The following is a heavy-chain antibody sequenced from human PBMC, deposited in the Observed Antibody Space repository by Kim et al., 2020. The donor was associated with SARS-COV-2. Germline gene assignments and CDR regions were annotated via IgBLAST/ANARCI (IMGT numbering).Heavy chain of an antibody. CDR3: ARGKIWRTGNGQWLDPNYYYYYGMDV. J-gene: IGHJ6*02. D-gene: IGHD6-19*01. CDR2: IWYDGSNK. Sequence: GGSLRLSCAASGFTFSSYGMHWVRQAPGKGLEWVAVIWYDGSNKYYADSVKGRFTISRDNSKNTLYLQMNSLRAEDTAVYYCARGKIWRTGNGQWLDPNYYYYYGMDVWGQGTTVTVSS. CDR1: GFTFSSYG. V-gene: IGHV3-33*01.